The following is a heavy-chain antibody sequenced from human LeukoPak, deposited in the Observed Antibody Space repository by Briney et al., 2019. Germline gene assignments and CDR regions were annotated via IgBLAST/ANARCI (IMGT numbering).Heavy chain of an antibody. Sequence: GGSLRLSCAASGFTFSSYAMSWVRQAPGEVLEWVSAISGSGGSTYYADSVKGRFTISRGNAKNTLYLQMNSLRAEDTAVYYCAKEVRGVHYFDYWGQGTLVTVSS. J-gene: IGHJ4*02. V-gene: IGHV3-23*01. CDR3: AKEVRGVHYFDY. D-gene: IGHD3-10*01. CDR2: ISGSGGST. CDR1: GFTFSSYA.